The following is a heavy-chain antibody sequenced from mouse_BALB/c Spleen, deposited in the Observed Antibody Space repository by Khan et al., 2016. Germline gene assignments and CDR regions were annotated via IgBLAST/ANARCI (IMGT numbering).Heavy chain of an antibody. Sequence: QVQLQQSGAELARPGASVKLSCKATGYTFTSYWMQWVKQRPGQGLEWIGAIYPGDGDTRYTQKFKGKATLNADKYSSTAYMQLSSLASEDSAVFYCASASDAYYSLDYWGQGTSVTVSS. CDR2: IYPGDGDT. J-gene: IGHJ4*01. V-gene: IGHV1-87*01. CDR1: GYTFTSYW. CDR3: ASASDAYYSLDY.